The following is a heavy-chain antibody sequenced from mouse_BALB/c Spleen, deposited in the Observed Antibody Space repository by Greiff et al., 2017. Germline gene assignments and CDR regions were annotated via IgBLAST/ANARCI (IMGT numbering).Heavy chain of an antibody. CDR2: ISDGGSYT. CDR1: GFTFSDYY. V-gene: IGHV5-4*02. D-gene: IGHD2-10*01. CDR3: ARAYYDNSFDY. Sequence: EVHLVESGGGLVKPGGSLKLSCAASGFTFSDYYMYWVRQTPEKRLEWVATISDGGSYTYYPDSVKGRFTISRDNAKNNLYLQMSSLKSEDTAMYYCARAYYDNSFDYWGQGTTLTVSS. J-gene: IGHJ2*01.